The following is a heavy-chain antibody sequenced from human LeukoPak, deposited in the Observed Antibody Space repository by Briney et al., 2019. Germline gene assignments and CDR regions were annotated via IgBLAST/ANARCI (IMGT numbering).Heavy chain of an antibody. J-gene: IGHJ3*02. D-gene: IGHD2-15*01. CDR1: GYTFTGYY. CDR2: INPNSGGT. V-gene: IGHV1-2*06. CDR3: AREGPLGCIGGSCFNDAFDI. Sequence: ASVKVSCKASGYTFTGYYMHWVRQAPGQGLEWMGRINPNSGGTNYAQKFQGRVTMTRDTSISTAYMELSRLRSDDTAVYYLAREGPLGCIGGSCFNDAFDIWGQGTMVTVSS.